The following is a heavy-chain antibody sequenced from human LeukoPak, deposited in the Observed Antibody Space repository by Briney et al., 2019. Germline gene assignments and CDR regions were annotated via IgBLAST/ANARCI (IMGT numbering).Heavy chain of an antibody. V-gene: IGHV4-4*07. CDR2: IYTDGTT. CDR1: ADSISNYH. Sequence: PSGTLSLTCTVSADSISNYHWSWIRQAAGEGLEWLARIYTDGTTVYNPSLKSRVTVSVDKSKNQFFLKLSSAAAADTAVYYCARDRGDDGITWYYFDYWGQGTLVTVSS. D-gene: IGHD3-10*01. CDR3: ARDRGDDGITWYYFDY. J-gene: IGHJ4*02.